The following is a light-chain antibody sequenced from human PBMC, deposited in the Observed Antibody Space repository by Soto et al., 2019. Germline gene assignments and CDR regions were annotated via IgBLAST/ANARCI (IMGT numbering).Light chain of an antibody. CDR3: HQYASSPWT. Sequence: DIVMTQSPDSLAQSLGERATINCKSSQSVLYSPNNKNYLAWYQQKPGQPPKLLLYWASMRESGVPDRFSGSASGTDFTLTISSLQAEDVAVYYCHQYASSPWTFGPGTKVEIK. CDR2: WAS. V-gene: IGKV4-1*01. CDR1: QSVLYSPNNKNY. J-gene: IGKJ1*01.